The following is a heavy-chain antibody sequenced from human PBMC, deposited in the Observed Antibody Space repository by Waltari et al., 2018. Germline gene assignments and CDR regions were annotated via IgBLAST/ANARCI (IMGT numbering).Heavy chain of an antibody. CDR1: GFTFNSYS. Sequence: EVQLVESGGGLVQPGGSLRLSCVASGFTFNSYSMNWVRQAPGKGLEWVSYIRGSSSTIYYADSVKGRCTSSRDNAKNALYLQMNSLRAEDTAVYYCAKDPGATVVTPYYFDYWGQGTLVTVSS. V-gene: IGHV3-48*01. CDR2: IRGSSSTI. CDR3: AKDPGATVVTPYYFDY. J-gene: IGHJ4*02. D-gene: IGHD2-15*01.